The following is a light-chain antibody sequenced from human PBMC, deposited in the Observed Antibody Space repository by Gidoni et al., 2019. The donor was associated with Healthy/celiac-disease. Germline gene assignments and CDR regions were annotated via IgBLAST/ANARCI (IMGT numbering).Light chain of an antibody. J-gene: IGKJ4*01. Sequence: IQMTQSPSSLSASVGDRVTITCRASQSISSYLNWYQQKPGKAPKLLIYAASSLQSGVPSRFSGSGSGTDFTLTISRLQPEDYATYYCQQSYSTLALTCGGGTKVEIK. V-gene: IGKV1-39*01. CDR2: AAS. CDR1: QSISSY. CDR3: QQSYSTLALT.